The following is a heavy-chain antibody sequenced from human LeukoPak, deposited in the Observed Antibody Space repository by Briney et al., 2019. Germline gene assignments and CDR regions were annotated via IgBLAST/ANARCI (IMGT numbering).Heavy chain of an antibody. V-gene: IGHV4-39*01. CDR3: ALYDFWSGDNAFDV. Sequence: SETLSLTCTVSGGSISSSSYYWGWIRQPPGKGLEWIGSIYYSGSTYYNPSLKSRVTISVDTSKNQFSLKLSSVTAADTAVYYCALYDFWSGDNAFDVWGQGTMVTVSS. J-gene: IGHJ3*01. CDR1: GGSISSSSYY. CDR2: IYYSGST. D-gene: IGHD3-3*01.